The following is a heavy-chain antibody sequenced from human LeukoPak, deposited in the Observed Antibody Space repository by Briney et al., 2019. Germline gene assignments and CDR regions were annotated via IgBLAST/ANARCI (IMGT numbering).Heavy chain of an antibody. V-gene: IGHV3-23*01. J-gene: IGHJ4*02. CDR3: AKRGIMIRGLLVIGFHKEAYYFDS. CDR2: ISDSGGST. CDR1: GLTFSNYA. D-gene: IGHD3-10*01. Sequence: GGSLRLSCAASGLTFSNYAMSGVRQALGKGLQGVSGISDSGGSTSYADSVKGRFIISRDNSKNTLYLQMNNLRAEDTAVYYCAKRGIMIRGLLVIGFHKEAYYFDSWGQGTLVTVSS.